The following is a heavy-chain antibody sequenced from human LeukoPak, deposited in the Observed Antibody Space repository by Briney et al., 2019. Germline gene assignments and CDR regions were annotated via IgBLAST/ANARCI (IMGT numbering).Heavy chain of an antibody. D-gene: IGHD3-10*01. CDR3: ARVGDVTMVRGAEYYYYYMDV. J-gene: IGHJ6*03. V-gene: IGHV3-21*01. CDR1: GFTFSSYS. Sequence: GGSLRLSCAASGFTFSSYSMNWVRQAPGKGLEWVSSISSSSSYIYYADSVKGRFTISRDNAKNSLYLQMNSLRAEDTAVYYCARVGDVTMVRGAEYYYYYMDVWGKGTTVTVSS. CDR2: ISSSSSYI.